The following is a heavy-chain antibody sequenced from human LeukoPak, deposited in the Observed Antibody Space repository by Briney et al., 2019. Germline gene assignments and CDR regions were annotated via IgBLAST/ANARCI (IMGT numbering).Heavy chain of an antibody. Sequence: PSETLSLTCAVYGGSFSGYYWSWIRQPPGKGLEWIGEINHSGSTNYNPSLKSRVTISVDTSKNQFSLKLSSVTAADTAVYYCARAGPRNSRGWFDPWGQGTLVTVSS. D-gene: IGHD1-14*01. V-gene: IGHV4-34*01. CDR2: INHSGST. J-gene: IGHJ5*02. CDR3: ARAGPRNSRGWFDP. CDR1: GGSFSGYY.